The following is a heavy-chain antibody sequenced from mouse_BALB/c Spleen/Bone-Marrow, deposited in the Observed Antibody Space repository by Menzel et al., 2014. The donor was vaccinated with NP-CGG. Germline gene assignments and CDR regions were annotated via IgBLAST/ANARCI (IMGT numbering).Heavy chain of an antibody. CDR1: GYTFTGYW. D-gene: IGHD2-3*01. CDR2: INPSNGRT. J-gene: IGHJ4*01. CDR3: ARWLLRYYAMDD. V-gene: IGHV1S81*02. Sequence: QVQLKESGAELVKPGASVKLSCKASGYTFTGYWMHWVKQRPGQGLEWIGEINPSNGRTNYNEKFKSMATLTVDKSSSTAYMQLSSLTSEDSAVFYCARWLLRYYAMDDWGQGTSVTVSS.